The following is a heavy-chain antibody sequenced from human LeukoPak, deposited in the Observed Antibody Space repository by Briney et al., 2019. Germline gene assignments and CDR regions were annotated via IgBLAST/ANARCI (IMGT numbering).Heavy chain of an antibody. Sequence: GGSLRLSCAASGFTFSSYATNWVRQAPGKGLEGVSAISGSGSTTYYADSVKGRFTISRDNSKNKLFLQMNSLTAEDTAMYSCARPRLEYCSGGSCFDAFDIWGQGTMVTVSS. CDR1: GFTFSSYA. CDR2: ISGSGSTT. J-gene: IGHJ3*02. V-gene: IGHV3-23*01. CDR3: ARPRLEYCSGGSCFDAFDI. D-gene: IGHD2-15*01.